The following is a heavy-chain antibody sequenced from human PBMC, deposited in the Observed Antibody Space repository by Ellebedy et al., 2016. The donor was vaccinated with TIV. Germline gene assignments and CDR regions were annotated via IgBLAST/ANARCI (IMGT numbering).Heavy chain of an antibody. CDR3: ARHRGYGMDV. V-gene: IGHV5-10-1*01. D-gene: IGHD3-10*01. CDR2: IDPSDSYS. CDR1: GYSFSSYW. Sequence: GESLKISCEGSGYSFSSYWIRWVRQLPGKGLEWMGRIDPSDSYSNYSPSFQGHVTISDDKSISTAYLQWSSLKASDTAMYYCARHRGYGMDVWGQGTTVTVSS. J-gene: IGHJ6*02.